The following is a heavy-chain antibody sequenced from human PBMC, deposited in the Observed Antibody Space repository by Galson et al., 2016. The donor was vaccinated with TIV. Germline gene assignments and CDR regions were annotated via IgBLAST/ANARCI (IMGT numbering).Heavy chain of an antibody. V-gene: IGHV3-74*01. CDR3: VRDRLGWH. CDR2: IDTDGTTT. CDR1: GISVNNDW. Sequence: SLRLPCAASGISVNNDWMHWVRQSPEKGLVRVARIDTDGTTTYYADSVKGRFSISRDNAKNTVYLQMNNLIADDTAVYYCVRDRLGWHWGQGTLVTVSS. D-gene: IGHD3-16*01. J-gene: IGHJ1*01.